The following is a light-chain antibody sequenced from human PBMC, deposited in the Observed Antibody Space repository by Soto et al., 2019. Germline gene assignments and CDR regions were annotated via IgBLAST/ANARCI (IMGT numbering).Light chain of an antibody. CDR1: QSFNSIY. V-gene: IGKV3D-15*01. Sequence: EIVMTQSPATLSVSPGERATLSCRASQSFNSIYLAWYQQKPGQAPRLLIYGASSRATGIPGRFSGSGSGTEFTLTISSLQSEDFAVYYCQQYNNWPPWTFGQGTKVDIK. J-gene: IGKJ1*01. CDR2: GAS. CDR3: QQYNNWPPWT.